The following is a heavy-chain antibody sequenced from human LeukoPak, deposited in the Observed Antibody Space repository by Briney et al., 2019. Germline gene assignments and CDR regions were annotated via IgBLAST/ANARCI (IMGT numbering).Heavy chain of an antibody. D-gene: IGHD4-11*01. V-gene: IGHV1-2*02. CDR1: GYTFTGYY. J-gene: IGHJ4*02. Sequence: ASVKVSCKASGYTFTGYYMHWVRQAPGQGLEWMGWINPNSGGTNYAQKFQGRVTMTRDTSISTAYMELSRLRSDDTAVYYCARWMATVTTPDYWGQGALVTVSS. CDR3: ARWMATVTTPDY. CDR2: INPNSGGT.